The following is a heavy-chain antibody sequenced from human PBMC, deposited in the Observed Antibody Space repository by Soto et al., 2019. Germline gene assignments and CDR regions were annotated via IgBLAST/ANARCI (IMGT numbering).Heavy chain of an antibody. CDR1: GFTFSSYA. D-gene: IGHD2-15*01. J-gene: IGHJ6*02. CDR2: ISYDGSNK. V-gene: IGHV3-30-3*01. Sequence: GGSLRLSCAASGFTFSSYAMHWVRQAPGKGLEWVAVISYDGSNKYYADSVKGRFTISRDNSKNTLYLQMNSLRAEDTAVYYCARPLGYCSGGSCGWWYYGMDVWGQGTTVTVSS. CDR3: ARPLGYCSGGSCGWWYYGMDV.